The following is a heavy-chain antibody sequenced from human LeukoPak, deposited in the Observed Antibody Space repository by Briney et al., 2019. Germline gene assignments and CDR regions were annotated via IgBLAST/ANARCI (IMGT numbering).Heavy chain of an antibody. CDR1: GGSISSRNW. CDR3: ARDYYYDSSGYYYGAFDI. CDR2: IHHSGST. D-gene: IGHD3-22*01. V-gene: IGHV4-4*02. J-gene: IGHJ3*02. Sequence: PSGTLSLTCAVSGGSISSRNWWSWARQPPGKGLKRIGEIHHSGSTNYNSSLKSRVTISVDKSKNQFSLKLSSVTAADTAVYYCARDYYYDSSGYYYGAFDIWGQGTMVTVSS.